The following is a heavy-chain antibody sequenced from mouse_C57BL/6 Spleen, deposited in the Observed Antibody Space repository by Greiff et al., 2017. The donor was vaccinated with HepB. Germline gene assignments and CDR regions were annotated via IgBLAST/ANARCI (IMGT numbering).Heavy chain of an antibody. Sequence: QVQLQQPGAELVMPGASVKLSCKASGYTFTSYWMHWVKQRPGQGLEWIGNINPSNGGTNYNEKFKSKATLTVDKSSSTAYMQLSSLTSEDSAVYYCARGWGGSSYNYWGQGTTLTVSS. J-gene: IGHJ2*01. D-gene: IGHD1-1*01. CDR3: ARGWGGSSYNY. V-gene: IGHV1-53*01. CDR2: INPSNGGT. CDR1: GYTFTSYW.